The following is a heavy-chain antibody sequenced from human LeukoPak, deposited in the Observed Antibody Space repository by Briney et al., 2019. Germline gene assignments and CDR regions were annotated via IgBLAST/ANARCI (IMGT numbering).Heavy chain of an antibody. J-gene: IGHJ4*02. D-gene: IGHD6-6*01. CDR3: ARGAYSSSSFGY. V-gene: IGHV4-61*05. Sequence: PSETLSLTCTVSGGSISSSSYYWGWIRQPPGKGLEWIGYIYYSGSTNYNPSLKSRVTISVDTSKNQFSLKLSSVTAADTAVYYCARGAYSSSSFGYWGQGTLVTVSS. CDR1: GGSISSSSYY. CDR2: IYYSGST.